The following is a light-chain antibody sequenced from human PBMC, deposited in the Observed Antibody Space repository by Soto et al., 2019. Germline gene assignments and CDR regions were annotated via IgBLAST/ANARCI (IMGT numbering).Light chain of an antibody. CDR2: KAS. CDR3: HHYDTYPLT. Sequence: DIQMTQSPSTLSASVGDRVTITCRATQSISSWLAWYQQKPGKAPKFLIHKASSLESGVPSRFSGSGSGTEFTLTISSLQPDDFATYYCHHYDTYPLTFGGGTKVEIK. V-gene: IGKV1-5*03. J-gene: IGKJ4*01. CDR1: QSISSW.